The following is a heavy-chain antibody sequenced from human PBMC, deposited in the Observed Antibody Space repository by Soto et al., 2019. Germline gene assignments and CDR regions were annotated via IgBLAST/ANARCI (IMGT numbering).Heavy chain of an antibody. V-gene: IGHV4-59*01. D-gene: IGHD4-17*01. J-gene: IGHJ4*02. CDR2: IYYSGST. CDR3: ARVGLGDYDLYYFDY. Sequence: ETLSLTCTVSGGSISSYYWSWIRQPPGKGLEWIGYIYYSGSTNYNPSLKSRVTISVDTSKNQFSLKLSSVTAADTAVYYCARVGLGDYDLYYFDYWGQGTLVTVSS. CDR1: GGSISSYY.